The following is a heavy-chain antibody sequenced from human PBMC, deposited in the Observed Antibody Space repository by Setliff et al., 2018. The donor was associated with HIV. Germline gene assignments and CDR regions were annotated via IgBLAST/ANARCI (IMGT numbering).Heavy chain of an antibody. V-gene: IGHV4-4*07. Sequence: SETLSLTCTVSGGSISSYYWTWIRQPAGKGLEWIGRIGPIYTSGSTKYNPSLESRVTISVDTSKNQFSLRLYSVTAADTAVYYCASFDLSTTSSADWGQGALVTVSS. CDR2: IGPIYTSGST. CDR1: GGSISSYY. J-gene: IGHJ1*01. CDR3: ASFDLSTTSSAD. D-gene: IGHD6-6*01.